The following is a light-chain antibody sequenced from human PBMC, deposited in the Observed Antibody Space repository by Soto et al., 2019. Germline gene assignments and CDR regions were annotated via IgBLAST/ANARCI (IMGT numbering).Light chain of an antibody. CDR1: QSVSNNY. CDR2: GVA. Sequence: EIVFTHSPGTLSLSPGERASLSCRASQSVSNNYLAWYQQKPGQAPRLLIYGVANRATGIPARIGGSGSGTDFTLTISSLEPEDFAVYYCQQRSSWPWTFGQGTKVDIK. CDR3: QQRSSWPWT. J-gene: IGKJ1*01. V-gene: IGKV3-11*01.